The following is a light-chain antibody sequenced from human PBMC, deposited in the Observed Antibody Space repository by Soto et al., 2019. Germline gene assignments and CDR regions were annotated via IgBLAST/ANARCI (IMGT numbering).Light chain of an antibody. CDR1: SSDVGGYNY. CDR3: SSYTSSSTLV. CDR2: DVS. Sequence: QSALTRPASVSGSPGQSITISWTGTSSDVGGYNYVSWYQQHPGKAPKLMIYDVSNRPSGVSNRFSGSKSGNTASLTISGLEAEDEADYYCSSYTSSSTLVFGGGTKVTVL. J-gene: IGLJ2*01. V-gene: IGLV2-14*01.